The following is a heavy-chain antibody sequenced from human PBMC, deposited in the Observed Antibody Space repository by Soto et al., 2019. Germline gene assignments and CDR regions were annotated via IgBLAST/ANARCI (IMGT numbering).Heavy chain of an antibody. Sequence: SETLSFTCTVSGGSISSGDYYWSWIRQPPGKGLEWIGYIYYSGSTYYNPSLKSRVTISVDTSKNQFSLKLSSVTAADTAVYYCARGRDIVEVPAAIPVPLGMDVWGQGTTGTVSS. CDR1: GGSISSGDYY. CDR3: ARGRDIVEVPAAIPVPLGMDV. V-gene: IGHV4-30-4*01. CDR2: IYYSGST. J-gene: IGHJ6*02. D-gene: IGHD2-2*02.